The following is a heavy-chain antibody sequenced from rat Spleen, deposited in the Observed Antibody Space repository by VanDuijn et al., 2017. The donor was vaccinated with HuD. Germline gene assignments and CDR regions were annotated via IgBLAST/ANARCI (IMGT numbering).Heavy chain of an antibody. J-gene: IGHJ2*01. Sequence: EVQLVESGGGLVQPGRSLKLSCAASGFTFSNYYMAWVRQAPTKGLEWVAYISTGGGSTYYRDSVKGRFTISRDNAKSTLYLQMNSLQPEDTGTYYCARRRDSYAHFDYWGQGVMVTVSS. CDR2: ISTGGGST. D-gene: IGHD1-12*01. CDR1: GFTFSNYY. CDR3: ARRRDSYAHFDY. V-gene: IGHV5-27*01.